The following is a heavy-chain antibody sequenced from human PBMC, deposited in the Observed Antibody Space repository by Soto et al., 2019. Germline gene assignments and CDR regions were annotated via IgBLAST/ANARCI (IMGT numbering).Heavy chain of an antibody. D-gene: IGHD3-22*01. J-gene: IGHJ5*02. V-gene: IGHV4-31*03. CDR1: GGSISSGGYY. CDR3: ARGVRLNYYDSSGYRNWFDP. Sequence: SETLSLTCTVSGGSISSGGYYWSWIRQHPGKGLEWIGYIYYSGSTYYNPSLKSRVTISVDTSKNQFSLKLSSVTAADTAVYYCARGVRLNYYDSSGYRNWFDPWGQGTLVTVSS. CDR2: IYYSGST.